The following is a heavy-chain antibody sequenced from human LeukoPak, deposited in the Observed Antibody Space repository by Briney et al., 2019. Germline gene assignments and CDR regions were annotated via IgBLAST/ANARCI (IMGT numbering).Heavy chain of an antibody. CDR1: GGSISSGDYY. Sequence: SETLSLTCTVSGGSISSGDYYWSWIRQPPGKGLEWIGYIYYSGSTYYNPSLKSRVTISVDTSKNQFSLKLSPATAADTAVYYCARTLVWFGEFLNWFDPWGQGTLVTVSS. V-gene: IGHV4-30-4*01. J-gene: IGHJ5*02. CDR3: ARTLVWFGEFLNWFDP. D-gene: IGHD3-10*01. CDR2: IYYSGST.